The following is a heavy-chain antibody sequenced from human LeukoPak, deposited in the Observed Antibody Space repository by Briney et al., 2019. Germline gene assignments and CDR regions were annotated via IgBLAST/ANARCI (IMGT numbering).Heavy chain of an antibody. J-gene: IGHJ6*04. V-gene: IGHV4-34*01. CDR2: INPRGST. CDR3: ARGLRQGSAWSWGPKEKSYQYMDV. Sequence: PSETLCLTCGVSGGSFSSHYWTWIRQPPGKGLEWIGEINPRGSTNYNPSLESRVTVSADTSRNQLSLSLTSVTAADSAVYFCARGLRQGSAWSWGPKEKSYQYMDVWGTGTTVIVSS. D-gene: IGHD6-19*01. CDR1: GGSFSSHY.